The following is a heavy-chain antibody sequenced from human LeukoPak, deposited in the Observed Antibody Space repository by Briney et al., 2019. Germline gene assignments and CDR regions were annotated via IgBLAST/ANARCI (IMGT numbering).Heavy chain of an antibody. CDR3: ARQRGRLYYDFWSGSNDAFDI. CDR2: IYYSGST. V-gene: IGHV4-59*01. D-gene: IGHD3-3*01. Sequence: SETLSLTCTVSGGSISSYYWSWIRQPPGRGLEWIGYIYYSGSTNYNSSLKSRVTISVDTSKNQFSLKLSSVTAADTAVYYCARQRGRLYYDFWSGSNDAFDIWGQGTMVTVSS. J-gene: IGHJ3*02. CDR1: GGSISSYY.